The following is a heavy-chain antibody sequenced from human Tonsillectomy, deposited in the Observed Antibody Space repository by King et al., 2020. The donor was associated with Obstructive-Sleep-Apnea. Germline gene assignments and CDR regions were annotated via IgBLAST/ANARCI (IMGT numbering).Heavy chain of an antibody. Sequence: QLQESGPGLVKPSGTLSLTCAVSGGSISSTNWWSWVRQSPGKGLRWIGEIHHSGSTNYNPSLKSRVTISVEKSKNQFSLKLNSVTAADTAVYYCARVTWRPYYYGMDVWGQGTTVTVSS. J-gene: IGHJ6*02. CDR2: IHHSGST. D-gene: IGHD5-24*01. CDR3: ARVTWRPYYYGMDV. V-gene: IGHV4-4*02. CDR1: GGSISSTNW.